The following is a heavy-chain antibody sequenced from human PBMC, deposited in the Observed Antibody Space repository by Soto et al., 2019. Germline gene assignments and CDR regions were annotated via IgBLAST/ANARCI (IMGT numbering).Heavy chain of an antibody. Sequence: SETLSLTCAVYGGSFSGYYWSWIRQPPGKGLEWIGEINHSGSTNYNPSLKSRVTISVDTSKTQFSLKLSSVTAADTAVYYCVSRGYSSSWYEDYWGQGTLVTVSS. J-gene: IGHJ4*02. D-gene: IGHD6-13*01. CDR3: VSRGYSSSWYEDY. CDR2: INHSGST. CDR1: GGSFSGYY. V-gene: IGHV4-34*01.